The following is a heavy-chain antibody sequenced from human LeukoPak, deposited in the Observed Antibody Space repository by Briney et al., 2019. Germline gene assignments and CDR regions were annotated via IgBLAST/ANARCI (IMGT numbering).Heavy chain of an antibody. J-gene: IGHJ4*02. CDR2: IIPIFGTA. V-gene: IGHV1-69*13. CDR1: GGTFISYA. CDR3: ARGVSNWGSSEYFDY. D-gene: IGHD7-27*01. Sequence: SVTVSCMASGGTFISYAISWVGQAPGQGLEWMGGIIPIFGTANYVQKFQGRVTITADESTSTAYMELSSLRSEDTAVYYCARGVSNWGSSEYFDYWGQGTLVTVSS.